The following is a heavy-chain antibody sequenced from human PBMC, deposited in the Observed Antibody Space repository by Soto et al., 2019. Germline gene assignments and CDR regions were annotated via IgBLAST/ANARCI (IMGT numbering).Heavy chain of an antibody. V-gene: IGHV1-69*13. CDR1: GGTFSSYA. Sequence: SVKVSCKASGGTFSSYAISWVRQAPGQGLEWMGGIIPIFGTANYAQKFQGRVTITADESTSTAYMELSSLRSEDTAVYYCARLEFTVTTGYYYYYGMDGWGRGTTVTVSS. CDR2: IIPIFGTA. D-gene: IGHD4-17*01. J-gene: IGHJ6*02. CDR3: ARLEFTVTTGYYYYYGMDG.